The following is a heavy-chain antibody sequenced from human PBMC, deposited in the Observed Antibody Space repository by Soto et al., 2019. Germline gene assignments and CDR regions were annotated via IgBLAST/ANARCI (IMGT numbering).Heavy chain of an antibody. CDR2: ISNFNGNT. CDR1: GYTFTSYG. Sequence: GASVKVSCKSSGYTFTSYGTAWVRQAPGQGLEWMGWISNFNGNTNYAQKVQGRVTLTTDTSTTTTYMELRSLRSDDTAVYYCARGPRYCSSTTCFAGVTWFDPWGQGTLVTVSS. D-gene: IGHD2-2*01. J-gene: IGHJ5*02. CDR3: ARGPRYCSSTTCFAGVTWFDP. V-gene: IGHV1-18*04.